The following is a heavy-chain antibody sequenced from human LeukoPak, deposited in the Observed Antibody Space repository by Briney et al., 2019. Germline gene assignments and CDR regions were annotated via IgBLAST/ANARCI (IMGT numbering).Heavy chain of an antibody. CDR3: ARFRFASSWPYGVDV. V-gene: IGHV3-11*01. CDR1: AFTFRDYY. J-gene: IGHJ6*02. Sequence: GGSLRLSCAASAFTFRDYYMSWIRQAPGKGLEWISYISTNGGAKYYADSVKGRFTISRDNTENSLFLQMDSLRAEDTAVYYCARFRFASSWPYGVDVWGQGTTVTVSS. CDR2: ISTNGGAK. D-gene: IGHD6-13*01.